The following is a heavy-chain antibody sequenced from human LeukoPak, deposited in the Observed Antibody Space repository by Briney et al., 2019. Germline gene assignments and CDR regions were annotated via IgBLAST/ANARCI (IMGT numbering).Heavy chain of an antibody. CDR1: GFTFSSYW. V-gene: IGHV3-7*01. CDR2: IKQDGSEK. J-gene: IGHJ3*02. CDR3: AREAYNWNIDVFDI. Sequence: PGGSLRLSCAASGFTFSSYWMSWVRQAPGKGLAWVANIKQDGSEKYYVDSVKGRFTISRDNAKNSLYLQMNSLRAEDTAVYYCAREAYNWNIDVFDIWGQGTTVTVSS. D-gene: IGHD1/OR15-1a*01.